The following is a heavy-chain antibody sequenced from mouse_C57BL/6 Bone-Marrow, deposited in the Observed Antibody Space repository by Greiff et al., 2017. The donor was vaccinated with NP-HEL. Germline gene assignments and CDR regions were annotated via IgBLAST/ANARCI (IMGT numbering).Heavy chain of an antibody. CDR1: GYSITSGYY. CDR3: ARGDYYGSSLSSYAYYFDY. Sequence: EVQLQQSGPGLVKPSQSLSLTCSVTGYSITSGYYWNWIRQFPGNKLEWMGYISYDGSNNYNPSLKNRISITRDTSKNQFFLKLNSVTTEDTATYYCARGDYYGSSLSSYAYYFDYWGQGTTLTVSS. J-gene: IGHJ2*01. CDR2: ISYDGSN. D-gene: IGHD1-1*01. V-gene: IGHV3-6*01.